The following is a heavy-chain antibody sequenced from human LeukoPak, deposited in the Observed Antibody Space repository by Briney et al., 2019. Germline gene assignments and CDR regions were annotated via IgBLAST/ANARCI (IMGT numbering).Heavy chain of an antibody. CDR1: GFTFDAHG. J-gene: IGHJ4*02. CDR2: INWNGATT. CDR3: ARAPMKISTIPYFFDY. D-gene: IGHD5-24*01. Sequence: GGSLRLSCAASGFTFDAHGMNWVRQVPGKGLEWVSGINWNGATTDYVDSVKGRFTISRDNAKSSLYLQMNSLRVEDTALYYCARAPMKISTIPYFFDYWGQGTLVTVS. V-gene: IGHV3-20*04.